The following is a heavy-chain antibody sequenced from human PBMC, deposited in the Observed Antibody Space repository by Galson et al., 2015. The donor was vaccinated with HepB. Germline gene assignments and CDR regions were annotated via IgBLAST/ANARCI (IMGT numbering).Heavy chain of an antibody. CDR2: INADNGKT. D-gene: IGHD2-2*01. J-gene: IGHJ6*02. V-gene: IGHV1-3*01. CDR1: GYTYSRFG. CDR3: TGYFGYSSNWRVNYQTYGMDV. Sequence: SVKVSCKASGYTYSRFGVHWVRQAPGQRLEWMGWINADNGKTKYSQKLQGRVTITGDTSAYTSYLDLSTLRSEDTAVYYCTGYFGYSSNWRVNYQTYGMDVWGPGTTVTVSS.